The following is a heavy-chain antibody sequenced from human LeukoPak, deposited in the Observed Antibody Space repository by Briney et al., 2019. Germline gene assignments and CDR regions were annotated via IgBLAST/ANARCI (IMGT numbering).Heavy chain of an antibody. CDR1: GYTFTGYY. CDR3: ARSSGRSPNRDYMDV. Sequence: GASVKVSCKASGYTFTGYYMHWVRQAPGQGLEWMGIINPSGGSTSYAQKFQGRVTMTRDTSTSTVYMDLSSLRSEDTAVYYCARSSGRSPNRDYMDVWGKGTTVTISS. D-gene: IGHD1-14*01. CDR2: INPSGGST. V-gene: IGHV1-46*01. J-gene: IGHJ6*03.